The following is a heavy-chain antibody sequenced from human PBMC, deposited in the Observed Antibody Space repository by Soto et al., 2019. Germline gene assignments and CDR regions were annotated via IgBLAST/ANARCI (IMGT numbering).Heavy chain of an antibody. CDR2: VYYSGSA. J-gene: IGHJ5*02. CDR3: AAQSAGHYDFWSDYDQRVPRVDWFDP. Sequence: SETLSVTCIVSDGSVTINTYYWGWMRQPPGKGLEWIGSVYYSGSAYYNPSLQSRVTVSVDTSRNQFSLRLTSVTAADTAVYYCAAQSAGHYDFWSDYDQRVPRVDWFDPWGQGTLVTVSS. CDR1: DGSVTINTYY. D-gene: IGHD3-3*01. V-gene: IGHV4-39*01.